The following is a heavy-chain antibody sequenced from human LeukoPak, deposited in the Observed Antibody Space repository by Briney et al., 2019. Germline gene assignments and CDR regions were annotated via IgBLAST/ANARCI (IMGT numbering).Heavy chain of an antibody. D-gene: IGHD5-18*01. Sequence: MAGGSLTLSCAASVFTFSSFSKNWLRQAPGKGLEWVSSISSSSSYIYYADSVKGRFTISRDNAKNSLYLQMNSLRAEDTAVYYFARDPIQLWLFDYWGQGTLVTVSS. V-gene: IGHV3-21*01. CDR1: VFTFSSFS. J-gene: IGHJ4*02. CDR3: ARDPIQLWLFDY. CDR2: ISSSSSYI.